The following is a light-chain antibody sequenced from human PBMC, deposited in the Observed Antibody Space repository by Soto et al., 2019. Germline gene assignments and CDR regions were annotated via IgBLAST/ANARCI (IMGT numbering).Light chain of an antibody. Sequence: EIVLTQSPGTLSVAPEERATLSCRASQSVTSNYLAWYQQRPGQAPRLLIYGASNRATGIPDRFSGSGSGTDFTLTISRLETEDFAVYYCQQYDRSPLTFGGGTKVDIK. CDR1: QSVTSNY. V-gene: IGKV3-20*01. J-gene: IGKJ4*01. CDR3: QQYDRSPLT. CDR2: GAS.